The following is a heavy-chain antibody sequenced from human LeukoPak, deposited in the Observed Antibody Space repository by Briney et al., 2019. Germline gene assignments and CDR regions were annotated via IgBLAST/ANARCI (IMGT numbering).Heavy chain of an antibody. J-gene: IGHJ4*02. V-gene: IGHV4-34*01. D-gene: IGHD3-3*02. CDR2: INHSGST. CDR3: ARGRALADY. CDR1: GGSFSGYY. Sequence: SETLSLTCAVYGGSFSGYYWSWIRQPPGEGLEWIGEINHSGSTNYNPSLKSRVTISVDTSKNQFSLKLSSVTAADTAVYYCARGRALADYWGQGTLVTVSS.